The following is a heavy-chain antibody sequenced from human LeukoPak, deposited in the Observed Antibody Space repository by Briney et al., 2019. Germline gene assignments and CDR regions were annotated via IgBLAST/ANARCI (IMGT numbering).Heavy chain of an antibody. CDR3: ARGYNWGSPTRNFYYLDV. D-gene: IGHD7-27*01. Sequence: KTSETLSLTCTVSGGSISSYYWSWIRQPAGKGLEWIGRIYTHGSTNYNPSLKSRVTMSVDTSKNQFSLKLRSVTAADTAVYYCARGYNWGSPTRNFYYLDVWGKGTTVTVSS. CDR1: GGSISSYY. J-gene: IGHJ6*03. CDR2: IYTHGST. V-gene: IGHV4-4*07.